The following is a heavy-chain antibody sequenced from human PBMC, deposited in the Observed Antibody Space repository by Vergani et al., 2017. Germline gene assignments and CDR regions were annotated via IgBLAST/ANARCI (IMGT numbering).Heavy chain of an antibody. CDR3: GRKQSPASLMDKPIDI. CDR1: GFIFSDYY. J-gene: IGHJ5*02. Sequence: QVQLVASGGGLVRPGGSLRLSCAASGFIFSDYYMTWIRQTPGKGLEWLAHISDGVETKMYAESLKGRFTVSRDNTKNLLILQMKTLKVDDTATYYCGRKQSPASLMDKPIDIWGQGTLVTVSS. CDR2: ISDGVETK. V-gene: IGHV3-11*01. D-gene: IGHD1/OR15-1a*01.